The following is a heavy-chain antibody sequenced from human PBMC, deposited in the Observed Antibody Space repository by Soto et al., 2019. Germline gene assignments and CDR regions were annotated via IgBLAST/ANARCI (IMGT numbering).Heavy chain of an antibody. CDR3: ARGEYDSSGLYSWAPLGFDV. D-gene: IGHD3-22*01. J-gene: IGHJ6*02. CDR1: GGSFTDYY. V-gene: IGHV4-34*01. Sequence: QVQLRQWGAGLLKPSETLVLTCAVSGGSFTDYYWGWIRQSPGKGLEWIGVINHSASSTYNPSLASRVTILVDTSKKQFSLRLTSVTAADTAMYYCARGEYDSSGLYSWAPLGFDVWGQGTTVTVSS. CDR2: INHSASS.